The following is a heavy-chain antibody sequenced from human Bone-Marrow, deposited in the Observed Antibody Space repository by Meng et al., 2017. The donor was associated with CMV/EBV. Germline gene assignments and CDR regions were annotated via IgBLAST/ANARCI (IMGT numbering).Heavy chain of an antibody. D-gene: IGHD3-10*01. CDR3: ARLKHYYGSGSYYNGFDY. V-gene: IGHV3-11*04. CDR2: ISRSGSAL. CDR1: GFTFSDYY. Sequence: GESLKISCAASGFTFSDYYMSWIRQAPGKGLEWVSYISRSGSALYYADSVKGRFTISRDNAKNSLYLQMNSLRAEDTAVYYCARLKHYYGSGSYYNGFDYWGQGTLVTRLL. J-gene: IGHJ4*02.